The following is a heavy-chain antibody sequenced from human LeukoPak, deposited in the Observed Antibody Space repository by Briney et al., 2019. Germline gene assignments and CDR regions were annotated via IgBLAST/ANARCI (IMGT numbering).Heavy chain of an antibody. J-gene: IGHJ6*02. V-gene: IGHV4-34*01. CDR2: INHSGST. Sequence: SETLSLTCAVYGGSFSGYYWSWIRQPPGKGLEWIGEINHSGSTNYNPSLKSRVTISVDTSKNQFSLKLSSVTAADTAVYYCARTAVAGVYGDYYYYGMDVWGQGTTVTVSS. D-gene: IGHD6-19*01. CDR3: ARTAVAGVYGDYYYYGMDV. CDR1: GGSFSGYY.